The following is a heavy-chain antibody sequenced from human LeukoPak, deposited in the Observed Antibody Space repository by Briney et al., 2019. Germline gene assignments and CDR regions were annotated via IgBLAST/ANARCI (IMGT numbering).Heavy chain of an antibody. CDR2: ISAYNGNT. V-gene: IGHV1-18*01. CDR3: ARESQDSSGWYSHWFDP. J-gene: IGHJ5*02. Sequence: GASVKVSCKASGYTFTSYGISWVRQAPGQGLEWMGWISAYNGNTNYAQKLQGRVTMTTDTSTSTAYMELRSLRSDDTAVYYCARESQDSSGWYSHWFDPWGQGTLVTVSS. CDR1: GYTFTSYG. D-gene: IGHD6-19*01.